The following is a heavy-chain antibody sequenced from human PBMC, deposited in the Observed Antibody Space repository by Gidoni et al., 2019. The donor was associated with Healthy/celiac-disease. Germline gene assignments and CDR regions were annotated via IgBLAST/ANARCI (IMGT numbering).Heavy chain of an antibody. V-gene: IGHV3-15*07. J-gene: IGHJ4*02. D-gene: IGHD3-22*01. CDR1: GFTFSNAW. Sequence: EVQLVESGGGLVKPGGSLRLSCAASGFTFSNAWMNWVRQAPGKGLEWVGRIKIKTDGGTTDYAAPVKGRFTISRDDSKNTLYLQMNSLKTEDTAVYYCTTVEDYYDSSGYSNWGQGTLVTVSS. CDR3: TTVEDYYDSSGYSN. CDR2: IKIKTDGGTT.